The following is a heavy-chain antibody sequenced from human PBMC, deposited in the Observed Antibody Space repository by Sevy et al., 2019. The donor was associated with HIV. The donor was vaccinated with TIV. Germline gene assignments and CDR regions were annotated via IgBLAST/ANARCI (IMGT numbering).Heavy chain of an antibody. Sequence: SETLSLTCAVSGDSISSNNYYWGWIRQSPGKGLEWIGIVYYTGTTYYNPSLKSRVTISVDKSKSQFSLRLSTVTAADTAVYFCAGSYYKFWNGYYNPFDSWGQGTLVTVSS. CDR3: AGSYYKFWNGYYNPFDS. CDR2: VYYTGTT. D-gene: IGHD3-3*01. CDR1: GDSISSNNYY. J-gene: IGHJ4*02. V-gene: IGHV4-39*01.